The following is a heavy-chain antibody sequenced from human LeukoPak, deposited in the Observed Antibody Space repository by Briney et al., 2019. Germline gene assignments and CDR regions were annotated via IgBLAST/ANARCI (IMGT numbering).Heavy chain of an antibody. CDR3: ARVASSGWRIKYYFDY. D-gene: IGHD6-19*01. CDR2: ISSSSSYI. Sequence: GGSLRLSCAASGFTFSSYGMHWVRQAPGKGLEWVSSISSSSSYIYYADSVKGRFTISRDNAKNSLYLQMNSLRAEDTAVYYCARVASSGWRIKYYFDYWGQGTLVTVSS. J-gene: IGHJ4*02. V-gene: IGHV3-21*01. CDR1: GFTFSSYG.